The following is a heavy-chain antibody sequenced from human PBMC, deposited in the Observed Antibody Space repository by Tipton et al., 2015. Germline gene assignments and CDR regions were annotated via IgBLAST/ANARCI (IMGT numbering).Heavy chain of an antibody. CDR3: TKFNCGGDCYSYRGWFDP. CDR2: IYYSGST. Sequence: LRLSCTVSGASISSSTYYWDWIRQPPGKGPEWIGNIYYSGSTNYNPSLKSRVTISVDTSKNQFSLNLNSVTAADTAVYYCTKFNCGGDCYSYRGWFDPWGQGTLVTVSS. J-gene: IGHJ5*02. D-gene: IGHD2-21*02. CDR1: GASISSSTYY. V-gene: IGHV4-39*07.